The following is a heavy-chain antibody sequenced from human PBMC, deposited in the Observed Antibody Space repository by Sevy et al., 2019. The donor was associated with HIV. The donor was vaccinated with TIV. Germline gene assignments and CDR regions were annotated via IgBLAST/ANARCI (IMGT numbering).Heavy chain of an antibody. V-gene: IGHV3-7*01. D-gene: IGHD3-10*01. CDR3: AKSYFGSGTNYGMDL. J-gene: IGHJ6*02. CDR2: IRQDGSEK. Sequence: GGSPRLSCAVSGFTFRNFWMSWVRQAPGKGLEWVANIRQDGSEKYYVDSVRGRFTISSDNAKSSLFLQLNSLRADDTAIYYCAKSYFGSGTNYGMDLWGRGTTVTVSS. CDR1: GFTFRNFW.